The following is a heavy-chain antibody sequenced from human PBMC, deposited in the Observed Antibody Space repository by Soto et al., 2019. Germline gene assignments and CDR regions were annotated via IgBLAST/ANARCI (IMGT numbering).Heavy chain of an antibody. J-gene: IGHJ4*02. Sequence: QVQLVESGGGVVQPGRSLRLSCAASGFIFNNNAMHWVRQAPGKGLEWVAVILYDGSNKYYADSVKGRFTISRDNSKNTMYLEMNRLRAEDTAVYYCAKDRSSGWSFFDSWGQGTLVTVSS. V-gene: IGHV3-30*18. CDR3: AKDRSSGWSFFDS. CDR1: GFIFNNNA. CDR2: ILYDGSNK. D-gene: IGHD6-19*01.